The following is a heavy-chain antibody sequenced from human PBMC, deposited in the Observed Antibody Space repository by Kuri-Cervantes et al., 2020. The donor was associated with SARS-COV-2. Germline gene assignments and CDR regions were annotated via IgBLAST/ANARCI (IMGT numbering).Heavy chain of an antibody. Sequence: SETLSLTCAVSGGSISSGGYSWSWIRQPPGKGLEWIGSIYYSGSTYYNPSLKSRVTISVDTSKNQFSLKLSSVTAADTAVYYCARRAGYYYFDYWGQGTLVTVSS. V-gene: IGHV4-39*01. CDR2: IYYSGST. D-gene: IGHD3-9*01. CDR3: ARRAGYYYFDY. J-gene: IGHJ4*02. CDR1: GGSISSGGYS.